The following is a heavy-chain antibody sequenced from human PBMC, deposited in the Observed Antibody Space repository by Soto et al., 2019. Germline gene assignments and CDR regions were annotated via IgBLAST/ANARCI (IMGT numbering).Heavy chain of an antibody. J-gene: IGHJ5*02. CDR2: IFYSGST. CDR3: ARQPTTGDTDLWFDP. D-gene: IGHD2-21*01. Sequence: QLQLLESGPGLVKASETLSLTCNVSGGSISTSRSYWAWFRQPPGKGLEWLANIFYSGSTYYNPSLASRATVSVDTSKNEFSLKLRSVTAADTAVYYCARQPTTGDTDLWFDPWGQGTLVTVSS. V-gene: IGHV4-39*01. CDR1: GGSISTSRSY.